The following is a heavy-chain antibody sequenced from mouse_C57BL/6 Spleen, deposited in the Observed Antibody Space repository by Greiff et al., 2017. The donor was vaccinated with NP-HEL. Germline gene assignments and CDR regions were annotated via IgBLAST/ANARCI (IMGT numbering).Heavy chain of an antibody. CDR1: GYAFRSYW. Sequence: QVQLQQSGAELVKPGASVKISCKASGYAFRSYWMNWVKQRPGKGLEWIGQIYPGDGDTNYNGKFKGKATLTADKSSSTAYMQLSSLTSEDSAVYFCARGGDWASWFAYWGQGTLVTVSA. CDR3: ARGGDWASWFAY. V-gene: IGHV1-80*01. J-gene: IGHJ3*01. CDR2: IYPGDGDT. D-gene: IGHD4-1*01.